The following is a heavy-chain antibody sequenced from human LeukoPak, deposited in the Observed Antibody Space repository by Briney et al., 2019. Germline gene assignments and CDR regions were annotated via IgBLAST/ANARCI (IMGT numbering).Heavy chain of an antibody. D-gene: IGHD5-18*01. CDR1: GGTFSSYA. J-gene: IGHJ4*02. V-gene: IGHV1-69*04. Sequence: SVKVSCKASGGTFSSYAISWVRQAPGQGPEWMGRIIPILGIANYAQKFQGRVTITADKSTSTAYMELSSLRSEDTAVYYCANSYGKPDLDYWGQGALVTVSS. CDR2: IIPILGIA. CDR3: ANSYGKPDLDY.